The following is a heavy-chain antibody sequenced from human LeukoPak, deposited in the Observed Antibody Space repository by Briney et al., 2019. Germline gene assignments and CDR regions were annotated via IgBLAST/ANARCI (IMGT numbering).Heavy chain of an antibody. V-gene: IGHV3-21*01. CDR2: ISYSSTYI. CDR3: ARDYYDTPYFEY. J-gene: IGHJ4*02. D-gene: IGHD3-22*01. CDR1: GFTFNGDR. Sequence: GGSLRLSCAASGFTFNGDRMNWVRQAPGKGLEWVSSISYSSTYIYYADSVKGRFTISRDNAKKSLYLQMNSLRAEDTAVYYCARDYYDTPYFEYWGQGTLVTVSS.